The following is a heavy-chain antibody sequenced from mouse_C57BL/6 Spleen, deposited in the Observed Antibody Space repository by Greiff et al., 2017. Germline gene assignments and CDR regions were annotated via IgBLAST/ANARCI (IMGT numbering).Heavy chain of an antibody. CDR2: INPSSGYT. CDR1: GYTFTSYT. D-gene: IGHD2-5*01. J-gene: IGHJ3*01. V-gene: IGHV1-4*01. CDR3: ASYSNYGGWFAY. Sequence: VMLVESGAELARPGASVKMSCKASGYTFTSYTMHWVKQRPGQGLEWIGYINPSSGYTKYNQKFKDKATLTADKSSSTAYMQLSSLTSEDSAVYYCASYSNYGGWFAYWGQGTLVTVSA.